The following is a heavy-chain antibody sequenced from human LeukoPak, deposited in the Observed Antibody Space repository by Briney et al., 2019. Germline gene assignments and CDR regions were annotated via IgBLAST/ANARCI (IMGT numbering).Heavy chain of an antibody. J-gene: IGHJ6*03. Sequence: ATVKISCKVSGYTFTDYYMHWVQQAPGKGLEWMGLVDPEDGETIYAEKFQGRVTITADTSTDTVYMELSSLRSEDTAVYYCATLRFLEWFSYYYYMDVWGKGTTVTVSS. CDR3: ATLRFLEWFSYYYYMDV. D-gene: IGHD3-3*01. CDR2: VDPEDGET. CDR1: GYTFTDYY. V-gene: IGHV1-69-2*01.